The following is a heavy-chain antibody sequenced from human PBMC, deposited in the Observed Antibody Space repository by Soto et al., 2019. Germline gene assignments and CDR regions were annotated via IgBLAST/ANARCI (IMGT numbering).Heavy chain of an antibody. CDR3: ASRLYYYDSSGYGGDY. Sequence: QVQLVQSGAEMKKPGSSVKVSCKASGGTFSSYAISWVRQAPGQGLEWMGGIIPIFGTANYAQKFQGRVTITADKSTSTAYMELSSLRSEDTAVYYCASRLYYYDSSGYGGDYWGQGTLVTVSS. V-gene: IGHV1-69*06. J-gene: IGHJ4*02. CDR2: IIPIFGTA. CDR1: GGTFSSYA. D-gene: IGHD3-22*01.